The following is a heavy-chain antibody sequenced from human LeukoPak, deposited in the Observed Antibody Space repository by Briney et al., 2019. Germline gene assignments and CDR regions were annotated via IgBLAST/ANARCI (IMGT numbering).Heavy chain of an antibody. CDR1: RFTFSNYW. D-gene: IGHD6-6*01. J-gene: IGHJ4*02. CDR2: IKEDGSEK. Sequence: GGSLRLSCGASRFTFSNYWMSWVRQAPGKGLEWVANIKEDGSEKDYVDSVKGRFTISRDNAKNSLYLQMNSLRAEDTAVYYCAKWKYSNSGIDDYWGQGTLVTVSS. CDR3: AKWKYSNSGIDDY. V-gene: IGHV3-7*03.